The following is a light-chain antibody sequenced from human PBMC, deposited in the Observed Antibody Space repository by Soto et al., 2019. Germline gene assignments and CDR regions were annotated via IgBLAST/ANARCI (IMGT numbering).Light chain of an antibody. V-gene: IGKV1-39*01. CDR2: AAS. CDR1: QSVSRF. Sequence: DILVTQSPSSLSASVGDRVTITCRASQSVSRFLNWYQQKPGKAPKLLIYAASSLESGVPSRFSGGGSGTDFTLTISSLQPEDFATYYCQQSYSTPLTLGGGTKVDIK. CDR3: QQSYSTPLT. J-gene: IGKJ4*01.